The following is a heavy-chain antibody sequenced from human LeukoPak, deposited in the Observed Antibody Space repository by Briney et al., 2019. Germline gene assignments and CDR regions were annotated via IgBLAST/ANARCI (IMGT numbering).Heavy chain of an antibody. CDR1: GYTFTSYG. J-gene: IGHJ4*02. D-gene: IGHD3-3*01. CDR3: ARETDSYDFWSGYYSEGYFDY. Sequence: ASVKVSCKASGYTFTSYGISWVRQAPGQGLEWMGWISAYNGNTNYAQKLQGRVTMTTDTSTSTAYMEPRSLRSDDTAVYYCARETDSYDFWSGYYSEGYFDYWGQGTLVTVSS. CDR2: ISAYNGNT. V-gene: IGHV1-18*01.